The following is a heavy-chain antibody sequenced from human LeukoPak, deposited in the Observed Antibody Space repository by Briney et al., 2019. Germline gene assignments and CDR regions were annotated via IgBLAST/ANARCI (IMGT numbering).Heavy chain of an antibody. V-gene: IGHV3-48*04. CDR1: GFTFSSYS. Sequence: GGSLRLSCAASGFTFSSYSMNWVRQAPGKGLEWVSYISSSSSTIYYADSVKGRFTISRDNAKNSLYLQMNSLRAEDTAVYYCASLPGIAPRPRGPGAFDIWGQGTMVTVSS. CDR3: ASLPGIAPRPRGPGAFDI. D-gene: IGHD6-13*01. CDR2: ISSSSSTI. J-gene: IGHJ3*02.